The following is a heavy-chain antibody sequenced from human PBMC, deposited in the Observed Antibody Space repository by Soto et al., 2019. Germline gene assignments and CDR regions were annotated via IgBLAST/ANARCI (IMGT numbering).Heavy chain of an antibody. V-gene: IGHV1-3*01. CDR1: GYTFTSYA. J-gene: IGHJ4*02. CDR3: ERAFLSIDY. CDR2: INAGNGNA. Sequence: QVQLGQSGAEVKKPGASVKGSCKASGYTFTSYAMHWVRQAPGQRLEWIGWINAGNGNAKYSQKFQGRVTITRDTSESTAYMQLSSLRSEDTAVYYCERAFLSIDYWGQGTLVTVSS.